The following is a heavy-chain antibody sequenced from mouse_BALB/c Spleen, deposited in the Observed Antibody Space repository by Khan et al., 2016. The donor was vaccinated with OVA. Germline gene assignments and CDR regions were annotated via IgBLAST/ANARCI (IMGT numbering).Heavy chain of an antibody. Sequence: EVQLQESGPGLVKLSQSLSLTCTVTGYSITSAYAWNWIRQFPGNKLEWMGYISSTGSTSYNPSLKSLISTTRDTSKNQSFLQLKSVTTEDTTTYYCARSLYYSDSYAMDYWGQGTSVTVSS. CDR3: ARSLYYSDSYAMDY. D-gene: IGHD2-13*01. V-gene: IGHV3-2*02. J-gene: IGHJ4*01. CDR2: ISSTGST. CDR1: GYSITSAYA.